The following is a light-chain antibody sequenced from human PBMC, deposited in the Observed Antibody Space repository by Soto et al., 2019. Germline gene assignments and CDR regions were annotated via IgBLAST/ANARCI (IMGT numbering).Light chain of an antibody. CDR1: QSVSSTY. V-gene: IGKV3-20*01. CDR2: GAS. Sequence: EIVLTQSPGTLSLSPGERATLSCRASQSVSSTYLAWYQQKPGQAPRLLIHGASSRATGIPDRFSGSGSGTDFTLTISRLELEDFAVYYCQQYAGSPRTFGQGTKVEIK. J-gene: IGKJ1*01. CDR3: QQYAGSPRT.